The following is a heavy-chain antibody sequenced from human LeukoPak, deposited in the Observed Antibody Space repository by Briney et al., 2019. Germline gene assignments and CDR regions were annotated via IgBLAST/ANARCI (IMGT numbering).Heavy chain of an antibody. CDR3: ARVVGPPLDAFDI. CDR1: GFTFSSYS. D-gene: IGHD2-15*01. V-gene: IGHV3-48*01. J-gene: IGHJ3*02. CDR2: ISSSSSTI. Sequence: GGSLRLSCAASGFTFSSYSMNWVRQAPGKGLEWVSYISSSSSTIYYADSVKGRFTISRDNAKNSLYLQMNSLRAEDTAVYYCARVVGPPLDAFDIWGQGTMVTVSS.